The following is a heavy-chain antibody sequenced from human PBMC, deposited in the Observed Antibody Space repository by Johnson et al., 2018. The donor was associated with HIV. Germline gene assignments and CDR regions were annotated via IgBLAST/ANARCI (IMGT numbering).Heavy chain of an antibody. Sequence: QVQLVESGGGLVQPGGSLRLSCAASGFTFSSYGMHWVRQAPGKGLEWVSFIRYDGRNKYYADSVKGRFTISRDNSKNTLYLQMTSLRPEDTAVYYCARGTGTDDAFDIWGQGTMVTVSS. J-gene: IGHJ3*02. CDR2: IRYDGRNK. V-gene: IGHV3-30*02. CDR3: ARGTGTDDAFDI. CDR1: GFTFSSYG. D-gene: IGHD1-1*01.